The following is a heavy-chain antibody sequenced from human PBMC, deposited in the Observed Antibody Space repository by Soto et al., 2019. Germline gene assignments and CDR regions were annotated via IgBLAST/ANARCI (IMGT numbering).Heavy chain of an antibody. CDR2: IYYSGST. D-gene: IGHD3-10*01. CDR1: GGSISSGGYY. J-gene: IGHJ4*02. Sequence: QVQLQESGPGLVKPSQTLSLTCTVSGGSISSGGYYWNWIRQHPGKGLEWIGYIYYSGSTNYNPSLKSRITRSIDTAKNQFSLKLSSVTAADTAVYYCARDRGYGSGSYYFDYWGQGTLVTVSS. V-gene: IGHV4-31*03. CDR3: ARDRGYGSGSYYFDY.